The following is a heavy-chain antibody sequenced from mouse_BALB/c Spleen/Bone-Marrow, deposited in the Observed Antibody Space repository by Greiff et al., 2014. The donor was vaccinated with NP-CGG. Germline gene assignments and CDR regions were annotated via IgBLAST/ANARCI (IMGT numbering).Heavy chain of an antibody. J-gene: IGHJ3*01. V-gene: IGHV1S81*02. Sequence: VQLQQSGAELVKPGVSVKLSCKGSGYTFTSYYMYWVKQSPGKGLEWIGEINPCNGGTNFNEKFKNKATLTVDKSSSTAYMQHSSMIFECSAFYYYIRYKGDWFAYWGQRTLVPVSA. CDR2: INPCNGGT. CDR1: GYTFTSYY. D-gene: IGHD2-13*01. CDR3: IRYKGDWFAY.